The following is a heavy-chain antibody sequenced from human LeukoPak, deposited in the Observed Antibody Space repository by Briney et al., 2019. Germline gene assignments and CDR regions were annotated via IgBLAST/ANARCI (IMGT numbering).Heavy chain of an antibody. CDR2: IQYSGTT. J-gene: IGHJ4*02. V-gene: IGHV4-59*01. CDR3: ARDRAAGTLDF. Sequence: SETLPLTCTVSSGSITGYYWAWIRQPPGKGLEWIGYIQYSGTTEYNPSLASRASISVDTAKDQFSLNLRSVTAADTAVYYCARDRAAGTLDFWGQGTLVTVSS. D-gene: IGHD6-13*01. CDR1: SGSITGYY.